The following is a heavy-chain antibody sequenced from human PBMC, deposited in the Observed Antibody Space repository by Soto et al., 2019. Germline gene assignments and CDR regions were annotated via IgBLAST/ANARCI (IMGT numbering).Heavy chain of an antibody. Sequence: PSETLSLTCTVSGGSITSGGYYWNWIRQHPGKGLEWIGYIFYTGTTRYNSALQSRVTISVDSSKNQFSLKLDSVTPADTAVYYCARVRGTAGKRYFDYWGPGTLVTVSS. J-gene: IGHJ4*02. CDR1: GGSITSGGYY. CDR2: IFYTGTT. V-gene: IGHV4-31*03. CDR3: ARVRGTAGKRYFDY. D-gene: IGHD6-13*01.